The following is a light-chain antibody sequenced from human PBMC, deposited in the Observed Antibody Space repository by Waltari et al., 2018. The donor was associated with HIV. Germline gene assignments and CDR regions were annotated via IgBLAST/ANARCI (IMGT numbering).Light chain of an antibody. CDR2: DAS. CDR1: QSVGSN. CDR3: QQYNNWPPLT. Sequence: ILMTQSPATLSVSPGERVALSCRPSQSVGSNLAWYQQKPGQAPRLLIYDASSSATGIPARFSGSGSGTEFTLTISNLQSEDFAVYYCQQYNNWPPLTFGGGTKVEIK. J-gene: IGKJ4*01. V-gene: IGKV3-15*01.